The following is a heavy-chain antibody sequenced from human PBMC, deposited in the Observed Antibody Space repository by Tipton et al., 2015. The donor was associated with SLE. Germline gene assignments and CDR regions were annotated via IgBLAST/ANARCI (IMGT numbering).Heavy chain of an antibody. CDR3: GRARVGMGYVFDV. CDR1: GGSFSTYY. CDR2: INHSGST. Sequence: TLSLTCAVYGGSFSTYYWNWIRQPPGKGLEWIGEINHSGSTYYNPSLKSRVTISVDRSKNQFSLKLSSVTAADTALYYCGRARVGMGYVFDVWGQGTMVTVSS. J-gene: IGHJ3*01. D-gene: IGHD5-24*01. V-gene: IGHV4-34*01.